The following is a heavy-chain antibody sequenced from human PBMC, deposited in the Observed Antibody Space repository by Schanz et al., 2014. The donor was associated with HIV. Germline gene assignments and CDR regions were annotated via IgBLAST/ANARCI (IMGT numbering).Heavy chain of an antibody. CDR3: ARSNIEILRARDYYYSYGLDV. D-gene: IGHD3-9*01. CDR2: VSAYNGNI. CDR1: GYTFTSYG. Sequence: QVLLVQSGAEVKKPGASVKVSCKASGYTFTSYGISWVRQAPGQGLEWMGWVSAYNGNIHYAQKFRARVLTPTDLPTTPASMELRSLRSDHTAVYFCARSNIEILRARDYYYSYGLDVWGQGTTVTVSS. J-gene: IGHJ6*02. V-gene: IGHV1-18*01.